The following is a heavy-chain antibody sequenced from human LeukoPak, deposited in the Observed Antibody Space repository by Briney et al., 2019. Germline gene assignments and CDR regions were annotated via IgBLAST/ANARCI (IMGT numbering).Heavy chain of an antibody. D-gene: IGHD2-2*01. CDR2: IYPGDSDT. Sequence: GESLKISCKGSGYSFTSYWIGWVRQMPGKGLEWMGIIYPGDSDTRYSPSFQGQVTISADKSISTAYLQWSSLKASDTAMYYCARHALGYCSSTSCLRTDAFDIWGQGTMVTVSS. CDR3: ARHALGYCSSTSCLRTDAFDI. V-gene: IGHV5-51*01. CDR1: GYSFTSYW. J-gene: IGHJ3*02.